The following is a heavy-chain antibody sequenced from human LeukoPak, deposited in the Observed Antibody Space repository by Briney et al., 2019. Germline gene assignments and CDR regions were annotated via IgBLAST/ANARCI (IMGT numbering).Heavy chain of an antibody. CDR2: IKQDGSEK. CDR3: AARPYCTTATCPKTNWFDP. J-gene: IGHJ5*02. D-gene: IGHD2-8*01. Sequence: PGGSLRLSCAASGFTFSSYWMSWVRQAPGKGLEWVANIKQDGSEKYYVDSVKGRFTISRDNAKNSLYLQMNSLRAEDTAVYYCAARPYCTTATCPKTNWFDPWGQGTLVTVSS. V-gene: IGHV3-7*01. CDR1: GFTFSSYW.